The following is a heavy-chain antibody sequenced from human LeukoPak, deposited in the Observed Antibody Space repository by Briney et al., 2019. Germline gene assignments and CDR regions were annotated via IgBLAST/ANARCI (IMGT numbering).Heavy chain of an antibody. Sequence: KPSETLSLTCTVSGGSISSSSYYWGWIRQPPGKGLEWIGSIYYSGSTYYNPSLKSRVTISVDTSKNQFSLKLSSVTAADTAVYYCARHLGDVVVVPAAKNWFDAWGQGTLVTVSS. CDR3: ARHLGDVVVVPAAKNWFDA. J-gene: IGHJ5*02. D-gene: IGHD2-2*01. V-gene: IGHV4-39*01. CDR1: GGSISSSSYY. CDR2: IYYSGST.